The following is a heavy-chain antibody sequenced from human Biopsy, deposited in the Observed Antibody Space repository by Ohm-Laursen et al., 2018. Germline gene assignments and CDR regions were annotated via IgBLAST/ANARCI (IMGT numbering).Heavy chain of an antibody. Sequence: LRLSCSASGLSIGTNYMTWVRQAPGKGLDWIGEINHRGSTNYNPSLKSRVTISVDTSKNQFSLKLRSVTAADTAVYYCARAVDYYDPYYYYGLDVWGQGTTVTVSS. J-gene: IGHJ6*02. CDR1: GLSIGTNY. D-gene: IGHD3-16*01. CDR2: INHRGST. V-gene: IGHV4-34*01. CDR3: ARAVDYYDPYYYYGLDV.